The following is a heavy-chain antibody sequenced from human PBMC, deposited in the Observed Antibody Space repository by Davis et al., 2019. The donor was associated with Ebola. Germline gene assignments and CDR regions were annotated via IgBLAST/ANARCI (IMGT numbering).Heavy chain of an antibody. D-gene: IGHD3-10*01. J-gene: IGHJ6*02. Sequence: ASVKVSCKASGYTFTSYYMHWVRQAPGQGLEWMGIINPSGGSTSYAQKFQGRVTMTRDTSTSTVYMELSSLRSEDTAVYYCARQLLNFGVRGVSTHYYYYYGMDVWGQGTTVTVSS. V-gene: IGHV1-46*01. CDR1: GYTFTSYY. CDR3: ARQLLNFGVRGVSTHYYYYYGMDV. CDR2: INPSGGST.